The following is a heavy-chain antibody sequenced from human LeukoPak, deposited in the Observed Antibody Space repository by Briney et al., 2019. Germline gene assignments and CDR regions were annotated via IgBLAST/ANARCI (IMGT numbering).Heavy chain of an antibody. Sequence: AETLSLTCTVSGGSISSYYWSWIRQPPGKGLEWIGYIYYSGSTNYNPSLKSRFTISVDTSKNQFSLKLSSVTAADTAVYYCARGRIGTMIVVAGYNWFDPRGHGTLVTVSS. CDR1: GGSISSYY. V-gene: IGHV4-59*12. CDR3: ARGRIGTMIVVAGYNWFDP. J-gene: IGHJ5*02. D-gene: IGHD3-22*01. CDR2: IYYSGST.